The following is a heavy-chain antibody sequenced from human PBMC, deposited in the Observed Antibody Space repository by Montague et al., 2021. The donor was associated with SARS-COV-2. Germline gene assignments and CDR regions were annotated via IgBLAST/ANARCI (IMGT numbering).Heavy chain of an antibody. J-gene: IGHJ4*02. Sequence: SETLSLTCTVSGGSISSYYWSWIRQPPGKGLEWIGYIYYSGSTNYNPSLTSRVTLSVDTSKNQFSLKLSSVTAADTAAYYCASQVPDFWSGIDYWGQGTLVTVSS. CDR2: IYYSGST. V-gene: IGHV4-59*01. D-gene: IGHD3-3*01. CDR3: ASQVPDFWSGIDY. CDR1: GGSISSYY.